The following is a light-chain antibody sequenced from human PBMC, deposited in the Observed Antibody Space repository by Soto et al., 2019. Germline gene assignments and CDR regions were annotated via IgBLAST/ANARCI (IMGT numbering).Light chain of an antibody. Sequence: LTQPPSASGSPGQSVTISCTGTNSDVGGYNYVSWYQQHPGKAPKLLIYEVSKRPSGVPDRFSGSKSGNTASLTVSGLQAEDEADYYCSSYAGSNNFVFGTGTKGTV. CDR2: EVS. V-gene: IGLV2-8*01. CDR3: SSYAGSNNFV. CDR1: NSDVGGYNY. J-gene: IGLJ1*01.